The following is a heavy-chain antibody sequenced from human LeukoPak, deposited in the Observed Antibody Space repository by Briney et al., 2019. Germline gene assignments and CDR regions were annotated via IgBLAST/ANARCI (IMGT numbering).Heavy chain of an antibody. CDR3: VSFYETY. CDR1: GNYW. Sequence: GGSLRLSCAASGNYWMHWVRQAPGKGLVWVSHINSDGSWTSYADSVKGRFTISKDNAKITVYLQMNSLRAEDTAVYYCVSFYETYWGRGTLVTVSS. J-gene: IGHJ4*02. D-gene: IGHD2/OR15-2a*01. V-gene: IGHV3-74*01. CDR2: INSDGSWT.